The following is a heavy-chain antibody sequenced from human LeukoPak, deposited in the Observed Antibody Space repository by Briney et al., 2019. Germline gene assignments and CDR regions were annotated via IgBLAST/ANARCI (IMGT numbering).Heavy chain of an antibody. CDR3: AKDAVTTGLDWYFDL. D-gene: IGHD4-17*01. Sequence: GGSLRLSCAASGFTFDDYAMHWVRQAPGKGLEWVSGISWNSGSIGYADSVKGRFTISRDNAKNSLYLQMNSLRAEDTALYYCAKDAVTTGLDWYFDLWGRGTLVTVSS. V-gene: IGHV3-9*01. CDR1: GFTFDDYA. CDR2: ISWNSGSI. J-gene: IGHJ2*01.